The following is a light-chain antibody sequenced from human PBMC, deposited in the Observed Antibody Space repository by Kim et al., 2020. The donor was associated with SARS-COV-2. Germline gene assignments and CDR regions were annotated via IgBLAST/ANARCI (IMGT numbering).Light chain of an antibody. J-gene: IGKJ5*01. CDR1: QSVSSY. CDR3: QQRSNWAIT. Sequence: LSPVERATLSCRASQSVSSYLAWYQQKPGQAPRLLIYDASNRATGIPARFSGSGSGTDFTLTISSLEPEDFAVYYCQQRSNWAITFGQGTRLEIK. CDR2: DAS. V-gene: IGKV3-11*01.